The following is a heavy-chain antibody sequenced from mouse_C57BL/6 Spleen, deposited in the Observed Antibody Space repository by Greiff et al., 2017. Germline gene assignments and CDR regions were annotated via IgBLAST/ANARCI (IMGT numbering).Heavy chain of an antibody. J-gene: IGHJ4*01. D-gene: IGHD1-1*01. CDR3: ARPFYYGRGAMDY. V-gene: IGHV5-17*01. CDR1: GFTFSDYG. CDR2: ISSGSSTI. Sequence: EVMLVASWGGLVKPGGSLKLSCAASGFTFSDYGMHWVRQAPEKGLEWVAYISSGSSTIYYADTVKGRFTISRDNAKNTLFLQMTSLRSEDTAMYYCARPFYYGRGAMDYWGQGTSVTVSS.